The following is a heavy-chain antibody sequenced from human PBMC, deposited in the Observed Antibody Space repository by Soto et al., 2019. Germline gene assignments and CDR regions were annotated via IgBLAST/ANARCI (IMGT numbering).Heavy chain of an antibody. CDR1: GGTFSSYA. V-gene: IGHV1-69*13. J-gene: IGHJ4*02. CDR2: IIPIFGTA. CDR3: AREGYCNGGSCSD. D-gene: IGHD2-15*01. Sequence: SVKVSCKASGGTFSSYAISWVRQAPGQGLEWMGGIIPIFGTANYAQKFQGRVTITADESTSTAYMELSSLRSEDTAVYYCAREGYCNGGSCSDWGQGTLVTVSS.